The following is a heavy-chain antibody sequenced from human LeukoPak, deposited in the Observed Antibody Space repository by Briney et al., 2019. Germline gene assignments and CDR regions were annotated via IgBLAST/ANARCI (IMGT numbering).Heavy chain of an antibody. V-gene: IGHV4-59*01. Sequence: SETLSLTCTVSGGSISSYYWSWIRQPPGKGLEWIGYIYYSGSTNYNPSLKSRVTISVDTSKNQFSLKLSSVTAADTAVYYCGRAPPQYQRSYVMDFGGQGTTVTVSS. D-gene: IGHD2-2*01. CDR2: IYYSGST. J-gene: IGHJ6*02. CDR1: GGSISSYY. CDR3: GRAPPQYQRSYVMDF.